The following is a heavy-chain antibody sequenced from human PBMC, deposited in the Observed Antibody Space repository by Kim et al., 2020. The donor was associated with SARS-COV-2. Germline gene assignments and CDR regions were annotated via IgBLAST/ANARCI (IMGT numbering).Heavy chain of an antibody. J-gene: IGHJ5*02. CDR3: ARGVGAKGNWFDP. Sequence: AESVKGRFTISRDNSTNTLYLQMNSLRAEDTAVYYCARGVGAKGNWFDPWGQGTLVTVSS. V-gene: IGHV3-30*07. D-gene: IGHD1-26*01.